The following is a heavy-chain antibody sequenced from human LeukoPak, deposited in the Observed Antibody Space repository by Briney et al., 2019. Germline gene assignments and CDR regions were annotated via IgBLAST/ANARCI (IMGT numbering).Heavy chain of an antibody. Sequence: SETLSLTCTVSGYSISSGYYWGWIRQPPGKGLEWIGSIYHSGSTYYNPSLKSRVTISVDTSKNQFSLKLSSVTAADTAVYYCARGGRSSSSWRVVWFDPWGQGTLVTVSS. D-gene: IGHD6-13*01. J-gene: IGHJ5*02. CDR1: GYSISSGYY. CDR3: ARGGRSSSSWRVVWFDP. V-gene: IGHV4-38-2*02. CDR2: IYHSGST.